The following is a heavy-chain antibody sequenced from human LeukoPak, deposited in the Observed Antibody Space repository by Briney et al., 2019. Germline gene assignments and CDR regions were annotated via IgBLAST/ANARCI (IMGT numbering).Heavy chain of an antibody. CDR3: ARGSAAAASLLHY. CDR1: GFTFSSYS. J-gene: IGHJ4*02. CDR2: ISSSSSYI. D-gene: IGHD6-13*01. V-gene: IGHV3-21*01. Sequence: GGSLRLSCAASGFTFSSYSMNWVRQAPGKGLEWVSSISSSSSYIYYADSVKGRFTISRDNAKNSLYLQMNSLRAEDTAVYYCARGSAAAASLLHYWGQGALVTVSS.